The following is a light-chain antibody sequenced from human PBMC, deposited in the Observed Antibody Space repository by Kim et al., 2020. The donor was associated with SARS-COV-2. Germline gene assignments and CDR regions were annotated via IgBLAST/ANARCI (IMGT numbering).Light chain of an antibody. V-gene: IGLV3-21*04. J-gene: IGLJ1*01. Sequence: PRKTAIITCGGDNIGSNTVHWYQQKPGQAPVLVISHDDDRPSGTPERFSGSHSGNTATLTVSRVEAGDEADYYCQVWDGRIDKYVFGTGTKVTVL. CDR2: HDD. CDR3: QVWDGRIDKYV. CDR1: NIGSNT.